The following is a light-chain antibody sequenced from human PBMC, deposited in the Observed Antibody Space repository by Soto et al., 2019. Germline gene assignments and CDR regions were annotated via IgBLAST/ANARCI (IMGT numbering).Light chain of an antibody. V-gene: IGLV2-14*01. J-gene: IGLJ3*02. CDR2: EVS. CDR3: SSYTSSGV. CDR1: TSGIGGHNY. Sequence: QSVLTQPASVSGSPGQSITISCTGTTSGIGGHNYVSWYQHHPGKAPKLMIYEVSNRLSGVSNRFSGSKTGNTASLTISGLQAEDEAYYYCSSYTSSGVFGGGTKVTVL.